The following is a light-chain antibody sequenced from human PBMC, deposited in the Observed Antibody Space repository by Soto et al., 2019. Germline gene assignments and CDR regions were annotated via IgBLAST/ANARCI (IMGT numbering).Light chain of an antibody. CDR3: SSYAGSSNV. CDR1: SGSIASNY. Sequence: NFMLTQPHSVSESPGKTVTISCTRSSGSIASNYVQWYQQRPGSAPTTVIYEDNQRPSGVPDRFSGSKSGNTASLTVSGLQAEDEADYYCSSYAGSSNVFGTGTKLTVL. J-gene: IGLJ1*01. CDR2: EDN. V-gene: IGLV6-57*04.